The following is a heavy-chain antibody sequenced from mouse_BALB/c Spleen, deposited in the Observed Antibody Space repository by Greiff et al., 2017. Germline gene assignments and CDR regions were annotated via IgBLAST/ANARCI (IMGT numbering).Heavy chain of an antibody. V-gene: IGHV5-6-5*01. D-gene: IGHD2-2*01. CDR1: GFTFSSYA. Sequence: EVHLVESGGGLVKPGGSLKLSCAASGFTFSSYAMSWVRQTPEKRLEWVASISSGGSTYYPDSVKGRFTISRDNARNILYLQMSSLRSEDTAMYYCARGLYGYDGGYAMDYWGQGTSVTVSS. J-gene: IGHJ4*01. CDR3: ARGLYGYDGGYAMDY. CDR2: ISSGGST.